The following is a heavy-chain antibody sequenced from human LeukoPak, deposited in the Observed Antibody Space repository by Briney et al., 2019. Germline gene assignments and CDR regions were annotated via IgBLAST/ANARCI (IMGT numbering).Heavy chain of an antibody. Sequence: ASVKVSCKASGYTFTSYGISWVRQAPGQGLEWMGWSSAYNGNTNYAQKLQGRVTMTTDTSTSTAYMELSRLRSDDTAVYYCARDLSGSGWPDYWGQGTLVTVSS. D-gene: IGHD6-19*01. CDR3: ARDLSGSGWPDY. CDR2: SSAYNGNT. V-gene: IGHV1-18*01. CDR1: GYTFTSYG. J-gene: IGHJ4*02.